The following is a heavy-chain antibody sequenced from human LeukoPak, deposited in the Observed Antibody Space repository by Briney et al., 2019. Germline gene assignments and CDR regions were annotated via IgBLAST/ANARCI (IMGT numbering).Heavy chain of an antibody. D-gene: IGHD3-16*02. J-gene: IGHJ6*02. CDR2: IYHSGNT. CDR1: GYSISSGYY. V-gene: IGHV4-38-2*02. Sequence: SETLSLTCIVSGYSISSGYYWGWIRQPPGKGLEWIGSIYHSGNTYYNPSLKSRVTISVDTSKNQFSLRLSSVTAADTAVYYCAREGPVVTSSRGSFRMDVWGQGTTVTVSS. CDR3: AREGPVVTSSRGSFRMDV.